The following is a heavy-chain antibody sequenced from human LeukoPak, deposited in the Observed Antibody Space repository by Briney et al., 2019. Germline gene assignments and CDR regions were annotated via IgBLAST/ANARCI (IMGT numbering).Heavy chain of an antibody. CDR3: ARNPLPKQQLVPLYYYYMDV. CDR1: GGSISSSSYY. J-gene: IGHJ6*03. CDR2: IYDSGST. D-gene: IGHD6-13*01. Sequence: SATLSLTCTVSGGSISSSSYYWDWIRQPPGKGLEWIGSIYDSGSTYYNPSLKSRVTISVDTSKNQFSLKLSSVTAADTAVYYCARNPLPKQQLVPLYYYYMDVWGKGTTVTVSS. V-gene: IGHV4-39*01.